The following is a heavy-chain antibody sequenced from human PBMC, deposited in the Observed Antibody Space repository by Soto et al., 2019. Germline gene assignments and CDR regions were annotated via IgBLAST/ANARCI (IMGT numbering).Heavy chain of an antibody. CDR1: GVSISSSSYY. J-gene: IGHJ5*02. CDR3: ARHIYEKQWLNNWFDP. CDR2: IYYSGST. Sequence: SETLSLTCTVSGVSISSSSYYWGWIRQPPGKGLEWIGSIYYSGSTYYNPSLKSRVTISVDTSKNQFSLKLSSVTAADTAVYYCARHIYEKQWLNNWFDPWGQGTLVTVSS. V-gene: IGHV4-39*01. D-gene: IGHD6-19*01.